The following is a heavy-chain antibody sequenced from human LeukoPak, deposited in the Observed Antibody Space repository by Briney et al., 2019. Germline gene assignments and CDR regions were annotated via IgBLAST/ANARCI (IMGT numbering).Heavy chain of an antibody. J-gene: IGHJ4*02. V-gene: IGHV3-21*01. D-gene: IGHD4-17*01. CDR3: ARAIMTTGIPLTDY. Sequence: PGGSLRLSCAASGFTFSSYAMSWVRQAPGKGLEWVSSISSSSSYIYYADSVKGRFTISRDNAKNSLYLQMNSLRAEDTAVYYCARAIMTTGIPLTDYWGQGTLVTVSS. CDR2: ISSSSSYI. CDR1: GFTFSSYA.